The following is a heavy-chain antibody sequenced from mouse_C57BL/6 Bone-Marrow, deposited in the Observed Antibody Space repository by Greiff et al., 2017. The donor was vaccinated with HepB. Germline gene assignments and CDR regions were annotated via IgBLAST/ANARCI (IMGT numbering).Heavy chain of an antibody. D-gene: IGHD3-1*01. CDR2: INPYNGGT. CDR3: ARRAWYFDV. CDR1: GYTFTDYY. J-gene: IGHJ1*03. Sequence: QLQQSGPVLVKPGASVKMSCKASGYTFTDYYMNWVKQSHGKSLEWIGVINPYNGGTSYNQKFKGKATLTVDKSSSTAYMELNSLTSEDSAVYYCARRAWYFDVWGTGTTVTVSS. V-gene: IGHV1-19*01.